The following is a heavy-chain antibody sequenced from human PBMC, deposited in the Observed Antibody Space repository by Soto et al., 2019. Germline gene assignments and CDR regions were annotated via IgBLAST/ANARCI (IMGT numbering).Heavy chain of an antibody. Sequence: PSETLSLTCTVSGGSISSYYWSWIRQPPGKGLEWIGYIYYSGSTNYNPSLKSRVTISVDTSKNQFSLKLSSVTAADTAVYYCAREGYCSSTSCLSPYDAFDIWGQGTMVTVSS. CDR3: AREGYCSSTSCLSPYDAFDI. CDR2: IYYSGST. V-gene: IGHV4-59*01. J-gene: IGHJ3*02. CDR1: GGSISSYY. D-gene: IGHD2-2*01.